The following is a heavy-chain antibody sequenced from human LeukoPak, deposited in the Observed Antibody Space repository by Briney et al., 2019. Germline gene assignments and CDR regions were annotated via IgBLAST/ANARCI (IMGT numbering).Heavy chain of an antibody. J-gene: IGHJ4*02. V-gene: IGHV4-39*01. Sequence: SETLSLTCTVSGGSISSSSYYWGWIRQPPGKGLEWIGSIYYSGSTYYNPSLKSRVTISVDTSKNQFSLKLSSVTAADTAVYYCARRLRTIAAAGKGHFDYWGQGTLVTVPS. D-gene: IGHD6-13*01. CDR2: IYYSGST. CDR1: GGSISSSSYY. CDR3: ARRLRTIAAAGKGHFDY.